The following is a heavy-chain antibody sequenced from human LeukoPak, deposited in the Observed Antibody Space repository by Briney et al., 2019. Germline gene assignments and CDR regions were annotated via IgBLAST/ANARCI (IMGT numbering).Heavy chain of an antibody. D-gene: IGHD6-19*01. V-gene: IGHV3-9*01. CDR1: GFTFDDFA. Sequence: PGGSLRLSCAASGFTFDDFAMHWVRQAAGKGLEWVSGISWNSGSIGYADSVKGRFTISRDNAKNSLYLQMNSLRAEDTALYYCAKEGVAVGIIDYWGQGTLVTVSS. CDR3: AKEGVAVGIIDY. J-gene: IGHJ4*02. CDR2: ISWNSGSI.